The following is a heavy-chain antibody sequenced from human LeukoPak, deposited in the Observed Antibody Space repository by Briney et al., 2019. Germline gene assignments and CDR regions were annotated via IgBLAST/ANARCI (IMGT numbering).Heavy chain of an antibody. CDR1: GGSISSYY. J-gene: IGHJ4*02. CDR2: IYYSGST. D-gene: IGHD5-24*01. V-gene: IGHV4-59*01. Sequence: ETLSLTCTVSGGSISSYYWSWIRQPPGKGLKWIGYIYYSGSTNYNPSLKSRVTISVDTSKNQFSLKLSSVTAADTAVYYCARVDGYSVFDYWGQGTLVTVSS. CDR3: ARVDGYSVFDY.